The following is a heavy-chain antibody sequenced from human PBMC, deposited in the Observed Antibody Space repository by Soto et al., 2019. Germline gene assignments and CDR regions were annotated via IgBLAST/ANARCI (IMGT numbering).Heavy chain of an antibody. J-gene: IGHJ4*02. CDR2: ISWNGAAT. Sequence: EAQLVESGGGLVQPGRSLRLSCVASGFTFDDYAIHWVRQAPGKGLEWVSGISWNGAATGYAGSVKGRFTIPRDNAKNSLYLQMSSLRAEDTAIYYCANLPLYGSGFDCWGQGTLVTVSS. D-gene: IGHD3-10*01. V-gene: IGHV3-9*01. CDR1: GFTFDDYA. CDR3: ANLPLYGSGFDC.